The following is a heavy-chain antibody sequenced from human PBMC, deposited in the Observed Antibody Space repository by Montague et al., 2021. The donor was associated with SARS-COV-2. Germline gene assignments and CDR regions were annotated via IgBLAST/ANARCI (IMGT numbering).Heavy chain of an antibody. Sequence: TLSLTCAVSGGSISSGGYSWSWIRQPPGKGLGWIGYIYHSGSTYYNPSLKSRVTISVDRSKNQFSLKLSSVTAADTAVYYCARVTPIPYYYDRSGYYDGWFDPWGQGTLVTVSS. V-gene: IGHV4-30-2*01. CDR3: ARVTPIPYYYDRSGYYDGWFDP. J-gene: IGHJ5*02. CDR2: IYHSGST. D-gene: IGHD3-22*01. CDR1: GGSISSGGYS.